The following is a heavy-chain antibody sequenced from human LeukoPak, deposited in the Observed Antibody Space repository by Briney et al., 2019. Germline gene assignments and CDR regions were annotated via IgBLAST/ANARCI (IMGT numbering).Heavy chain of an antibody. CDR3: ASLPPYDYVWGSYRLPFASYMDV. V-gene: IGHV1-69*05. D-gene: IGHD3-16*02. CDR2: IIPIFGTA. Sequence: SVKVSCKASGGTFSSYAISWVRQAPGQGLEWMGGIIPIFGTANYAQKFQGRVTITTDESTNTAYMELCSLRSEDTAVYYCASLPPYDYVWGSYRLPFASYMDVWGKGTTVTVSS. CDR1: GGTFSSYA. J-gene: IGHJ6*03.